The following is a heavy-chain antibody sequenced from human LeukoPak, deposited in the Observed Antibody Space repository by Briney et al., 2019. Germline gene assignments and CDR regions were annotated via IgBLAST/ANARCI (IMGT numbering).Heavy chain of an antibody. D-gene: IGHD3-3*01. V-gene: IGHV4-39*07. CDR1: GGSISSSSYY. CDR2: IYYSGST. J-gene: IGHJ4*02. Sequence: SETLSLTCTVSGGSISSSSYYWGWVRQPPGKGLEWIESIYYSGSTYYNPSLKSRVTISVDTSKNQFSLKLSSVTAADTAVYYCARGDTIFGVVIRDYWGQGTLVTVSS. CDR3: ARGDTIFGVVIRDY.